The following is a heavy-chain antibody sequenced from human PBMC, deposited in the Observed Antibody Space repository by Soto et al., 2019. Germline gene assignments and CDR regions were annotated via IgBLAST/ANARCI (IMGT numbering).Heavy chain of an antibody. J-gene: IGHJ4*02. CDR2: MSGSSSTT. D-gene: IGHD1-7*01. CDR1: GLTLSNYA. CDR3: AKNQERELPRVIDF. Sequence: GGSLRLSCATSGLTLSNYAMSWVRQAPGGGLEWVSSMSGSSSTTYYADSVRGRFTISRDRSKNTLYLQMSSLRAEDTALYYCAKNQERELPRVIDFWGQGTLVTVSS. V-gene: IGHV3-23*01.